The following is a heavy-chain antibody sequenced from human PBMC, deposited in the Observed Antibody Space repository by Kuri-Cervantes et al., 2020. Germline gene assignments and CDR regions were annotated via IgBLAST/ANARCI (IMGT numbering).Heavy chain of an antibody. CDR1: GFTFSSYA. Sequence: GESLKISCAASGFTFSSYAMSWVRQAPGKGLEWVSASSGSGGSTYYADSVKGRFTISRDNSKNTPYLQMNNLRAEDTAMYYCAREVVIGVDDAFDIWGQGTMVTVSS. J-gene: IGHJ3*02. CDR3: AREVVIGVDDAFDI. D-gene: IGHD4-23*01. V-gene: IGHV3-23*01. CDR2: SSGSGGST.